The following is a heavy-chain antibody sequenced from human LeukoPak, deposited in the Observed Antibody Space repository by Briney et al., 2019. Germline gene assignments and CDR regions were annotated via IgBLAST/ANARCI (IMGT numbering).Heavy chain of an antibody. J-gene: IGHJ4*02. CDR3: ARACYYDSSGYYYAELDY. Sequence: PSETLSLTCTVSGGSISSGGYYWSWIRQHPGKGLEWIGYIYYSGSTYYNPSLKSRVTISVDTSKNQFSLKLSSVTAADTAVYYCARACYYDSSGYYYAELDYWGQGTLVTVSS. D-gene: IGHD3-22*01. CDR1: GGSISSGGYY. CDR2: IYYSGST. V-gene: IGHV4-30-4*08.